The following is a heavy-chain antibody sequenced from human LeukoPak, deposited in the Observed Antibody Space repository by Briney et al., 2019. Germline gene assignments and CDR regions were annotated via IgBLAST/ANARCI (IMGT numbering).Heavy chain of an antibody. CDR3: AGAWEVIYSGFDY. CDR2: LSYDGSNK. Sequence: GRSLRLSCAASGFTFSSYAMHWVRQAPGKGLEWVAVLSYDGSNKYYADSVKGRFTISRDNSKNTLYLQMNSLRAEDTAVYYCAGAWEVIYSGFDYWGQGTLVTVSS. V-gene: IGHV3-30-3*01. CDR1: GFTFSSYA. D-gene: IGHD1-26*01. J-gene: IGHJ4*02.